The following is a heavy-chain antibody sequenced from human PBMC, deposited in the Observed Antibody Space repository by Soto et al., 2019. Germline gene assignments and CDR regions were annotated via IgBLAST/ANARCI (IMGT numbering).Heavy chain of an antibody. CDR3: ARTAQDGSWGRDYYYYGMDV. CDR1: GGSVSSGSYY. V-gene: IGHV4-61*01. J-gene: IGHJ6*02. CDR2: IYYSGST. D-gene: IGHD1-26*01. Sequence: QVQLQESGPGLVKPSETLSLTCTVSGGSVSSGSYYWSWIRQPPGKGLEWIGYIYYSGSTNYNPSLKRRVTISVDTSKNQFSLKLSSVTAADTAVYYCARTAQDGSWGRDYYYYGMDVWGQGTTVTVSS.